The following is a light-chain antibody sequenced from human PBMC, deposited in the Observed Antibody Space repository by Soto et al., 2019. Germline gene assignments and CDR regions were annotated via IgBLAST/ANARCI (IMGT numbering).Light chain of an antibody. Sequence: DIQLTQSPSFLSASVGDRVTITCRAIQDIISYLAWYQQKPGKAPKLLIFGASTLQSGVPSRFSGSGSGTEFTLTISSLQPEDFATYYCQQLNSYSIFTFGPGTKVDI. CDR2: GAS. J-gene: IGKJ3*01. CDR3: QQLNSYSIFT. V-gene: IGKV1-9*01. CDR1: QDIISY.